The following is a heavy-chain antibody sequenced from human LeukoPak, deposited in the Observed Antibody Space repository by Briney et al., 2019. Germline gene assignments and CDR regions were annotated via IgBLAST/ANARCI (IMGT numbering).Heavy chain of an antibody. D-gene: IGHD3-22*01. Sequence: ASVKVSCKASGGTFSSYAISWVRQAPGQGLEWMGRIIPILGIANYAQKFQGRVTITADKSTSTAYMELSSLRSEDTAVYYCARDRYGYYDSSGYYPLKIPSFDYWGQGTLVTVSS. CDR1: GGTFSSYA. CDR2: IIPILGIA. V-gene: IGHV1-69*04. CDR3: ARDRYGYYDSSGYYPLKIPSFDY. J-gene: IGHJ4*02.